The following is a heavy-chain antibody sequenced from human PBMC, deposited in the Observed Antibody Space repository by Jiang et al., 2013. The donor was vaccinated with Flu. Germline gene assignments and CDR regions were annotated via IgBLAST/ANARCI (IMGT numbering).Heavy chain of an antibody. CDR3: ARVGDDYGDYGGLRGYNWFDP. Sequence: GPGLVKPSETLSLTCTVSGYSISSGYYWGWIRQPPGKGLEWIGSIYHSGSTYYNPSLKSRVTISVDTSKNQFSLKLSSVTAADTAVYYCARVGDDYGDYGGLRGYNWFDPWGQGTLVTVSS. CDR1: GYSISSGYY. D-gene: IGHD4-17*01. J-gene: IGHJ5*02. CDR2: IYHSGST. V-gene: IGHV4-38-2*02.